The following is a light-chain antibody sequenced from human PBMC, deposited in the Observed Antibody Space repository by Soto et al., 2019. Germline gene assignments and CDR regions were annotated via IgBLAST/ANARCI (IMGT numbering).Light chain of an antibody. CDR2: SAS. CDR3: QQANSLPLT. V-gene: IGKV1-12*01. CDR1: QGISSW. Sequence: DIQITQSPSSVSASVGDRVTITCRASQGISSWLAWYQQKPGKAPTLLIYSASSLHSGVPSRFSGSGSGTGFTLTISSLRPEDSATYYCQQANSLPLTFGGGTKVDIK. J-gene: IGKJ4*01.